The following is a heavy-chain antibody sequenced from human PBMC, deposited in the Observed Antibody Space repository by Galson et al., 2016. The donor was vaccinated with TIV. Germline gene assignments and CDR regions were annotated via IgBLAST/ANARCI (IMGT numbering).Heavy chain of an antibody. CDR1: GGTFTSFA. Sequence: SVKVSCKAAGGTFTSFAISWVRQSPGQGLEWMGGIVPMFGIVNYAQRFKGRVTFTADASTSTAYLEMRSLRSDDSAVYYCARGGWSGDPGDYHYFYMDVWGKGTTVIVSS. D-gene: IGHD3-3*01. J-gene: IGHJ6*03. CDR3: ARGGWSGDPGDYHYFYMDV. CDR2: IVPMFGIV. V-gene: IGHV1-69*13.